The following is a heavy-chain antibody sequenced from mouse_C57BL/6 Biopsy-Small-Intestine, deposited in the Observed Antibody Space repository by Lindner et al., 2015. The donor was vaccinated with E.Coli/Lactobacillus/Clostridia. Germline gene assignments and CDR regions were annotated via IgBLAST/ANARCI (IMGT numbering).Heavy chain of an antibody. Sequence: VQLQESGAELVRPGASVKLSCTASGFNIKDDYMHWVKQRPEQGLEWIGRIDPASGNTKYAPKFQDKATITADTSSNTAYLQLSSLTSEDTAVYYCARPTTMITAWFAYWGQGTPVTVSA. CDR1: GFNIKDDY. D-gene: IGHD2-4*01. J-gene: IGHJ3*01. CDR2: IDPASGNT. CDR3: ARPTTMITAWFAY. V-gene: IGHV14-3*01.